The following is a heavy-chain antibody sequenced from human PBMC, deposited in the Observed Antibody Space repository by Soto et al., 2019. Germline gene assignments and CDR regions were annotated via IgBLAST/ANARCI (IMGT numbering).Heavy chain of an antibody. D-gene: IGHD6-13*01. CDR1: GFTFSSYS. CDR2: ISSSSSYI. Sequence: GGSLRLSCAASGFTFSSYSMNWVRQAPGKGLEWVSSISSSSSYIYYADSVKGRFTISRDNAKNSLYLQMNSLRAEDTAVYYCARGEIAAPRGPSYYYYYYMDVWGKGTTVTVSS. V-gene: IGHV3-21*01. J-gene: IGHJ6*03. CDR3: ARGEIAAPRGPSYYYYYYMDV.